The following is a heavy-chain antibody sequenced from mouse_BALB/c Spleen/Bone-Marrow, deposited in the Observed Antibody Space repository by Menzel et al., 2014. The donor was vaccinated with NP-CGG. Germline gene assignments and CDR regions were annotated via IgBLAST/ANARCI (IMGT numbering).Heavy chain of an antibody. Sequence: QVQLQQSGPGLVQPSQSLSIPCTVSGFSLTNHGVHWVRQSPGKGLARLEVLLRGGGTDSHAAFMSRLNITKDKSKSQVFFEMNRLQGDDSAIYYGAKNRDDGVVEDWGQGTTLTVAA. V-gene: IGHV2-5*01. CDR2: LLRGGGT. CDR1: GFSLTNHG. D-gene: IGHD2-14*01. J-gene: IGHJ2*01. CDR3: AKNRDDGVVED.